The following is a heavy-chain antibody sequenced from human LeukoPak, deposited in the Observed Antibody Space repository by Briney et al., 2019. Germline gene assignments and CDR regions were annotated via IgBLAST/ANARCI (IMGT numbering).Heavy chain of an antibody. CDR2: ISSSGSTI. V-gene: IGHV3-48*03. D-gene: IGHD3-10*01. J-gene: IGHJ4*02. CDR1: GFTFSSYE. Sequence: QPGGSLRLSCAAFGFTFSSYEMNWVRQAPGKGLEWVSYISSSGSTIYYADSVKGRFTISRDNAKNSLYLQMNSLRAEDTAVYYCARNYGSGSPPFDYWGQGTLVTVSS. CDR3: ARNYGSGSPPFDY.